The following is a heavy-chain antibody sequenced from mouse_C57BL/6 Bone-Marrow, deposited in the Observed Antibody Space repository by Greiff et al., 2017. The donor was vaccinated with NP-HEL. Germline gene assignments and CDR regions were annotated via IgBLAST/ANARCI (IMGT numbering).Heavy chain of an antibody. J-gene: IGHJ4*01. CDR1: GYTFTSYW. CDR3: AREGYPHAMDY. CDR2: IHPNSGST. Sequence: QVHVKQSGAELVKPGASVKLSCKASGYTFTSYWMHWVKQRPGQGLEWIGMIHPNSGSTNYNEKFKSKATLTVDKSSSTAYMQLSSLTSEDSAVYYCAREGYPHAMDYWGQGTSVTVSS. V-gene: IGHV1-64*01. D-gene: IGHD2-2*01.